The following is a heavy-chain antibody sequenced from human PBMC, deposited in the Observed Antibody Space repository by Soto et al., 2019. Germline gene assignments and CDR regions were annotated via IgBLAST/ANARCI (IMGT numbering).Heavy chain of an antibody. Sequence: GGSLRLSCAVSGLTFSTYAMTWVRQAPGKGLEWVSSISGSGDGTHSADSVKGRFTISRDNSKNTLYLQINSLRAEDTAVYYCGRDPNGDYIGAFDFWGQGTMVTVSS. CDR1: GLTFSTYA. V-gene: IGHV3-23*01. CDR3: GRDPNGDYIGAFDF. J-gene: IGHJ3*01. CDR2: ISGSGDGT. D-gene: IGHD4-17*01.